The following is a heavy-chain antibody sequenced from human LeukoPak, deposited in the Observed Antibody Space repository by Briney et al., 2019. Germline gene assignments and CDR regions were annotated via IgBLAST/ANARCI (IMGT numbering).Heavy chain of an antibody. Sequence: GGSLRLSCAASGFTFSSSGMSWVRQAPGKGLEWVSSISGSGGRTYYADSVKGRFTISRDNSKNTLYLQMNSLRAEDTAVYYCAKVSSGGGIDYWGQGTQVTVSS. D-gene: IGHD6-19*01. CDR2: ISGSGGRT. CDR3: AKVSSGGGIDY. V-gene: IGHV3-23*01. CDR1: GFTFSSSG. J-gene: IGHJ4*02.